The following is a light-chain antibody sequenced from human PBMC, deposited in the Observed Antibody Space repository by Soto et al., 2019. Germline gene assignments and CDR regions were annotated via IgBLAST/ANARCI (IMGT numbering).Light chain of an antibody. J-gene: IGLJ1*01. CDR3: QSYDRSLNGYV. V-gene: IGLV1-40*01. CDR1: SSNIGAGYD. CDR2: GND. Sequence: QSVLTQPPSVSGAPGQRVTLSCAGSSSNIGAGYDVHWYQQLPGTAPRLLIHGNDNRPSGVPDRFSGSKSGTSASLAITGLLPEDEADYYCQSYDRSLNGYVFGTGIKLTVL.